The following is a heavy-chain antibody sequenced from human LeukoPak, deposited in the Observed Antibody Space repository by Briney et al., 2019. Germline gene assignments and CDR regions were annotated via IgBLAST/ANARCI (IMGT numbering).Heavy chain of an antibody. CDR3: ARDIATAGHLAFDY. CDR1: GFTFSNYA. D-gene: IGHD6-13*01. CDR2: ISGGGGTT. J-gene: IGHJ4*02. Sequence: PGGSLRLSCAASGFTFSNYAMSWVRQAPGKGLEWVSGISGGGGTTYYADSVKGRFTISRDNAKNSLYLQMNSLRAEDTAVYYCARDIATAGHLAFDYWGQGILVTVSS. V-gene: IGHV3-23*01.